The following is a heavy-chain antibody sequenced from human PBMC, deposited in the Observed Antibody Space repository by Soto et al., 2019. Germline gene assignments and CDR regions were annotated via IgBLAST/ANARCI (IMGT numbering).Heavy chain of an antibody. D-gene: IGHD3-3*01. J-gene: IGHJ4*01. V-gene: IGHV1-18*01. CDR2: ISAYNGNT. CDR3: ARDQPYYDFWSGYYSGDFAY. CDR1: GYTFTSYG. Sequence: ASVKVSCKASGYTFTSYGISWVRQAPGQGLEWMGWISAYNGNTNYAQKLQGRVTMTTDTSTSTAYMELRSLRSDDTAVYYCARDQPYYDFWSGYYSGDFAYWGQGTLVPVSS.